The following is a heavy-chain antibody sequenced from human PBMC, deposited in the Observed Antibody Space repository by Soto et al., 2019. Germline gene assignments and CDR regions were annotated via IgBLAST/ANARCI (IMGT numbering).Heavy chain of an antibody. Sequence: QVQLVESGGGVVQPGRSLRLSCAASGFAFSSYAMHWVRRAPGKGLDWVAVISYGGSEKYYADSVKGRFTISRDNSRNTLYLQMSGLRSEDTAVYYCAKVPSDRGYYYYGMDVWGQGTTVTVSS. J-gene: IGHJ6*02. CDR2: ISYGGSEK. CDR3: AKVPSDRGYYYYGMDV. CDR1: GFAFSSYA. D-gene: IGHD3-10*01. V-gene: IGHV3-30*18.